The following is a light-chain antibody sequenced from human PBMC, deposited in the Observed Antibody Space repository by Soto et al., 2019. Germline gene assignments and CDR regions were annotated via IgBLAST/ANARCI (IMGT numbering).Light chain of an antibody. CDR1: QSVSSN. CDR3: QQYDNWLRT. Sequence: EIVMTQSPATLSVSPGERATLSCRASQSVSSNLAWYQQKPGQAPRLLIYGASTRATGIPERFSGIGSGTEFTLTISSLQSEDLAVYYCQQYDNWLRTFGQGTKLKIK. J-gene: IGKJ2*01. CDR2: GAS. V-gene: IGKV3-15*01.